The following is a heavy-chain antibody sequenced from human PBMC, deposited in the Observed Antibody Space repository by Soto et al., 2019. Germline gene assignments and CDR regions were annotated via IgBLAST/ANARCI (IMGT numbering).Heavy chain of an antibody. J-gene: IGHJ6*02. V-gene: IGHV3-13*01. Sequence: GGSLRLSCAASGFTFSSYDMHWVRQATGKGLEWVSAIGTAGDTYYPGSVKGRFTISRENDKNSLYLQMNSLRAEDTAVYYCARESGLGATNYYYYYSMDVWGQGTMVTVSS. CDR2: IGTAGDT. CDR1: GFTFSSYD. D-gene: IGHD1-26*01. CDR3: ARESGLGATNYYYYYSMDV.